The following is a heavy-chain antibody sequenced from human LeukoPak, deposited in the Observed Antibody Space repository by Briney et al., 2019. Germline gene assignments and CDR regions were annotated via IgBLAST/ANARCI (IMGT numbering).Heavy chain of an antibody. CDR2: IYYSGST. CDR1: GGSISSGGYY. CDR3: ARSPGLVTYYYGMDV. V-gene: IGHV4-31*03. J-gene: IGHJ6*02. Sequence: SETLSLTCTVSGGSISSGGYYWSWIRQHPGQGLEWIGYIYYSGSTYYNPSLKSRLTISVDTSKNQFSLKLSSVTAADTAVYYCARSPGLVTYYYGMDVWGQGTTVTVSS. D-gene: IGHD1-14*01.